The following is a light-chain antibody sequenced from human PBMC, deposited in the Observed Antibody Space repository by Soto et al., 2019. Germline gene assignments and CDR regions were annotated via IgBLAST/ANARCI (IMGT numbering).Light chain of an antibody. CDR2: AAS. V-gene: IGKV1-12*02. CDR3: QQANSFPYT. J-gene: IGKJ2*01. Sequence: DIQMTQSPASVSVSPGERATISCRASQGISSWLAWYQQKPGKAPKLLIYAASSLPSGVASRFSGSGSGTDFILTISSLQAEDFVTYYCQQANSFPYTFGQGTKLEIK. CDR1: QGISSW.